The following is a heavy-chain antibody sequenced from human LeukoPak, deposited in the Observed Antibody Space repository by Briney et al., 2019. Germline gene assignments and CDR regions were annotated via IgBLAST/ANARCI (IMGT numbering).Heavy chain of an antibody. J-gene: IGHJ4*02. CDR1: GYTFTGYY. V-gene: IGHV1-2*02. D-gene: IGHD3-22*01. Sequence: ASVKVSCKASGYTFTGYYMHWVRQAPGQGLEWMGWINPNSGGTNYAQKFQGRVTMTRDTSISTAYMELSRLRSDDTAVYSCARYYYDSSGYYSEVDYWGQGTLVTVSS. CDR3: ARYYYDSSGYYSEVDY. CDR2: INPNSGGT.